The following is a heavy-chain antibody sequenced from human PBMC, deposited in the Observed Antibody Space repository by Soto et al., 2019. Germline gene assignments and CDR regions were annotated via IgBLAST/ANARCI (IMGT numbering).Heavy chain of an antibody. CDR2: INPETGGT. CDR3: ARERYQVISDGMDV. V-gene: IGHV1-2*02. CDR1: GYTFTGYY. Sequence: ASVKVSCKASGYTFTGYYVRWVREAPGQGLEWMGWINPETGGTSYAQKFQGRVTLSRDTSINTAYLELSRLRFDDAAVYFCARERYQVISDGMDVWGQGTTVTVSS. D-gene: IGHD2-2*01. J-gene: IGHJ6*02.